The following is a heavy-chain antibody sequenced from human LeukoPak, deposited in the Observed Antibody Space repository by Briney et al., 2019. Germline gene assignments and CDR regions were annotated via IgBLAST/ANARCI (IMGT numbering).Heavy chain of an antibody. D-gene: IGHD6-13*01. CDR1: GFTFSSYA. CDR2: ISYDGSNK. V-gene: IGHV3-30*04. J-gene: IGHJ4*02. CDR3: ARDTGSSWYKDFDY. Sequence: RGSLRLSCAASGFTFSSYAMHWVRQAPGKGLEWVAVISYDGSNKYYADSVKGRFTISRDNSKNTLYLQMNSLRAEDTAVYYCARDTGSSWYKDFDYWGQGTLVTVSS.